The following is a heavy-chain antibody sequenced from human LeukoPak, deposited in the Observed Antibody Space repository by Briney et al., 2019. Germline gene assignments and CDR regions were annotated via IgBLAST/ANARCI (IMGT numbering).Heavy chain of an antibody. D-gene: IGHD5-24*01. J-gene: IGHJ3*02. CDR3: ARDEGGYNHLDAFDI. CDR2: IYHSGST. V-gene: IGHV4-38-2*02. Sequence: SETLSLTCSVSGGSISSYYWNWIRQPPGKGLEWIGSIYHSGSTYYNPSLKSRVTISVDTSKNQFSLKLSSVTAADTAVYYCARDEGGYNHLDAFDIWGQGTMVTVSS. CDR1: GGSISSYY.